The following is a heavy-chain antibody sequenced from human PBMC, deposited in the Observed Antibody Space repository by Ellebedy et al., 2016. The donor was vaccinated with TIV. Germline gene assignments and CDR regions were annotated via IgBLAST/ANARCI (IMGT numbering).Heavy chain of an antibody. CDR1: GFTVGSNF. V-gene: IGHV3-53*01. CDR3: AGATQYNRGGH. CDR2: LYPDGRP. D-gene: IGHD1-14*01. Sequence: GGSLRLSXAASGFTVGSNFVNWVRQAPGKELEWVSILYPDGRPFYADSVKGRFTISRDNSKNTLSLQMDSLRVEDTAVYFCAGATQYNRGGHWGQGTLVTVSA. J-gene: IGHJ4*02.